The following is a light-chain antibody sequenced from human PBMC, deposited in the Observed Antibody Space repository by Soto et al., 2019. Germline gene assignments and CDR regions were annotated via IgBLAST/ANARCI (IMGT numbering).Light chain of an antibody. J-gene: IGLJ1*01. Sequence: QSALTQPASVSGSPGQSITIPCTGTRRDVGGYNFVSWFQQHPGKAPKLIIYEVTNRPSGISNRFSGSKSGNTASLTIAGLQAEDEADYYCSSYVSSRTYVFGTGTKLTVL. V-gene: IGLV2-14*01. CDR3: SSYVSSRTYV. CDR1: RRDVGGYNF. CDR2: EVT.